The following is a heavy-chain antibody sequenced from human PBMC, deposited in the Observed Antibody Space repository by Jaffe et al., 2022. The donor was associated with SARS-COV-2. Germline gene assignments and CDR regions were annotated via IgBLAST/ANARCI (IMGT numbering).Heavy chain of an antibody. D-gene: IGHD3-22*01. J-gene: IGHJ4*02. Sequence: QVQLVESGGGVVQPGRSLRLSCAASGFTFSSYAMHWVRQAPGKGLEWVAVISYDGSNKYYADSVKGRFTISRDNSKNTLYLQMNSLRAEDTAVYYCARDLCGGYYCTDFDYWGQGTLVTVSS. CDR1: GFTFSSYA. CDR3: ARDLCGGYYCTDFDY. V-gene: IGHV3-30-3*01. CDR2: ISYDGSNK.